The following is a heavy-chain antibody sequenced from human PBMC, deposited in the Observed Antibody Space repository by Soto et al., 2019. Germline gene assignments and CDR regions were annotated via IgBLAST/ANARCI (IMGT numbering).Heavy chain of an antibody. J-gene: IGHJ4*02. D-gene: IGHD5-18*01. CDR3: ARVGSIQLWPNIDY. CDR1: GGSVSSGSYY. CDR2: IYYSGST. Sequence: SETLSLTCTVSGGSVSSGSYYWSWIRQPPGKGLEWIGYIYYSGSTNYNPSLKSRVTISVDTSKNQFSLKLSSVTAADTAVYYCARVGSIQLWPNIDYWGQGTLVTVSS. V-gene: IGHV4-61*01.